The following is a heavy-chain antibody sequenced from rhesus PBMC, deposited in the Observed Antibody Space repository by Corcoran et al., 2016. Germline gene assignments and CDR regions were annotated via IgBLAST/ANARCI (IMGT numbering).Heavy chain of an antibody. CDR2: IHDSTVNT. CDR3: ARHLGSSYGWRFDV. V-gene: IGHV4-93*02. Sequence: QVQLQESGPAVVKPSETLSLTCAVPGGSISRSNCWDWIRQSPGKGLEWIGGIHDSTVNTVYSPSLKGRVTLSIDTSQNQFSLKLSSVTAADTAVYFCARHLGSSYGWRFDVWGAGVLVTVSS. D-gene: IGHD6-43*01. J-gene: IGHJ5-1*01. CDR1: GGSISRSNC.